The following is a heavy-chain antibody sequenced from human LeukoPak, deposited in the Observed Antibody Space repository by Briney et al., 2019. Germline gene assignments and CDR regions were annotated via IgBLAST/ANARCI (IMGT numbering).Heavy chain of an antibody. CDR2: ISSSSSYI. V-gene: IGHV3-21*01. D-gene: IGHD1-26*01. J-gene: IGHJ4*02. Sequence: NSGGSLRLSCAASGFSFSSYGMNWVRQAPGKGLEWVSSISSSSSYIYYADSVKGRFTISRDNAKNSLYLQMNSLRAEDTVVYYCARERSIGSLDYWGQGTLVTVSS. CDR3: ARERSIGSLDY. CDR1: GFSFSSYG.